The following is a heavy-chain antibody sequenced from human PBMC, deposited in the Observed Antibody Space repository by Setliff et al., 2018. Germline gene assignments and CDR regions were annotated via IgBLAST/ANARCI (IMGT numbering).Heavy chain of an antibody. J-gene: IGHJ4*02. CDR1: GDSISSRTHY. Sequence: SETLSLTCTVSGDSISSRTHYWSWVRQPAGKGLEWIGHIYTSWSTIYNPSLQSRVTISLDTSKNQFSLKLSSVSAADTAVYYCATCRYQVPYDYWGQGKLVTVSS. V-gene: IGHV4-61*09. D-gene: IGHD2-2*01. CDR3: ATCRYQVPYDY. CDR2: IYTSWST.